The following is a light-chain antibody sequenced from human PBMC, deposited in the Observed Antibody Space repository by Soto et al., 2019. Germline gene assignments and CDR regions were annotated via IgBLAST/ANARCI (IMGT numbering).Light chain of an antibody. CDR2: GAS. CDR1: QSVSNY. J-gene: IGKJ1*01. Sequence: EIVLTQSPGTLSLSPGERATLSCRASQSVSNYLAWYQQKPGQAPRLLIYGASRRATVIPDRFSGSGSGTDFTLTISRLEPEDFAVYYCQQYGGSPQTFGQGTQVDIK. CDR3: QQYGGSPQT. V-gene: IGKV3-20*01.